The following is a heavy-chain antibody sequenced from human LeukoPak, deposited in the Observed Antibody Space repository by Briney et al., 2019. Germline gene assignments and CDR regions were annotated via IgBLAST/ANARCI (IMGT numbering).Heavy chain of an antibody. CDR1: GFTFSNDG. J-gene: IGHJ4*02. D-gene: IGHD3-22*01. CDR3: ARDISGYYYFDY. Sequence: PGGSLRLSCAASGFTFSNDGMHWVRQAPGKGLEWVAVIWYDGSNKYYADSVKGRFIISRDNSKNTLYLQMNSLRAEDTAVYYCARDISGYYYFDYWGQGTLVTVSS. CDR2: IWYDGSNK. V-gene: IGHV3-33*01.